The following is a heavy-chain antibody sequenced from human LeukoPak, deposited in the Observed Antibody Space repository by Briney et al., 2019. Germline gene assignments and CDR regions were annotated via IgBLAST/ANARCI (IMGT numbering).Heavy chain of an antibody. Sequence: SQTLSLTCTVSGGSISSGDYYWSWIRQPPGKSLEWIGYIYYSGSTYYNPSLKSRVTISVDTSKNQFSLKLSSVTAADTAVYYCARESRVGNSGFDYWGQGTLVTVSS. J-gene: IGHJ4*02. CDR1: GGSISSGDYY. V-gene: IGHV4-30-4*08. CDR3: ARESRVGNSGFDY. D-gene: IGHD2-2*01. CDR2: IYYSGST.